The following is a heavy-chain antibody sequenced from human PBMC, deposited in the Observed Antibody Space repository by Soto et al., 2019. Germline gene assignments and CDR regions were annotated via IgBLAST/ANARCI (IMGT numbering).Heavy chain of an antibody. V-gene: IGHV3-30-3*01. D-gene: IGHD2-15*01. CDR3: AREGPGCSGGSCVDY. CDR2: ISYDGSNK. J-gene: IGHJ4*02. Sequence: QSGGSLRLSCAASGFTFSSYAMHWVRQAPGKGLEWVAVISYDGSNKYYADSVKGRFTISRDNSKNTLYLQMNSLRAEDTAVYYCAREGPGCSGGSCVDYWGQGTLVTVSS. CDR1: GFTFSSYA.